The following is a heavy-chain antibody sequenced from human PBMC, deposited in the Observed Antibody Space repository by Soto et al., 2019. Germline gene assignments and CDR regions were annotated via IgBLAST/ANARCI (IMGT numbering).Heavy chain of an antibody. V-gene: IGHV1-3*01. D-gene: IGHD2-2*01. CDR3: ARDLYSSSFFWFDA. Sequence: QVHLVQSGAEVKKPGASVKVSCKASGYNFTQYTIHWVRQAPGQRLEWMGWITAGDGKTQYSKKFQTRVTISSDVSATTVYMDLNSRRSEGTAVYYCARDLYSSSFFWFDAWGRGTLVIVSS. CDR1: GYNFTQYT. CDR2: ITAGDGKT. J-gene: IGHJ5*02.